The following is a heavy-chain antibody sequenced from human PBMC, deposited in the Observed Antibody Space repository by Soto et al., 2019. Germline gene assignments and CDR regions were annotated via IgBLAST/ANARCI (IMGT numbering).Heavy chain of an antibody. Sequence: GGSLRLSCAASGFTFSSYWMSWVRQAPGKGLEWVANIKQDGSEKYYVDSVKGRFTISRDNAKNSLYLQMNSLRAEDTAVXYCARERPAYYYYGMDVWGQGTTVTVSS. J-gene: IGHJ6*02. V-gene: IGHV3-7*05. CDR1: GFTFSSYW. CDR2: IKQDGSEK. CDR3: ARERPAYYYYGMDV.